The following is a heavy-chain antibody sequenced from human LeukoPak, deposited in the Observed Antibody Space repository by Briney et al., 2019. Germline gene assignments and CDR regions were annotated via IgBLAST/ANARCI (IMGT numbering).Heavy chain of an antibody. V-gene: IGHV3-23*01. CDR1: GFTFSTYA. Sequence: PGGSLRLSCAASGFTFSTYAMSWVRQAPGKGLEWVSIITSSGGSTNYADSVKGRFTISRDNSKNALYLQMNSLKPGDPAVYYCATDVTGGAISFWGQGALVTVSS. CDR3: ATDVTGGAISF. J-gene: IGHJ4*02. CDR2: ITSSGGST. D-gene: IGHD1-14*01.